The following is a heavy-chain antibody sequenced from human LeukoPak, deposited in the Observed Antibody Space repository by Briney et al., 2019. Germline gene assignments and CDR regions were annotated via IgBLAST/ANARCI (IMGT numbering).Heavy chain of an antibody. CDR2: IYYSGST. V-gene: IGHV4-59*01. CDR3: ARLNGGYYFDY. D-gene: IGHD3-16*01. J-gene: IGHJ4*02. CDR1: GGSMSSYY. Sequence: SETLSLTCTVSGGSMSSYYWSWIRQPPGKGLEWIGYIYYSGSTNYNPSLKSRVTISVDTSKNQFSLKLSSVTAADTAVYYCARLNGGYYFDYWGQGTLVTVSS.